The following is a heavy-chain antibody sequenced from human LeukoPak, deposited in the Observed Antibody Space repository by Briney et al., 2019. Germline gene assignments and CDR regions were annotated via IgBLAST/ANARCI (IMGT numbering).Heavy chain of an antibody. J-gene: IGHJ2*01. CDR2: INWSGGST. Sequence: GGSLRLSCVASGFTFNTYNMNWVRQAPGKGLEWVSGINWSGGSTTYADSVKGRFTISRDNAKNSLYLQMNSLRVEDTALYYCARVGGTMVTPSLWYFDLWARDTLVTVSS. D-gene: IGHD4-17*01. CDR1: GFTFNTYN. V-gene: IGHV3-20*04. CDR3: ARVGGTMVTPSLWYFDL.